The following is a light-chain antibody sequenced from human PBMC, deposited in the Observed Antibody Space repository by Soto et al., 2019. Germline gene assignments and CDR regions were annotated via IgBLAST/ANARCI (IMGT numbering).Light chain of an antibody. CDR3: QQANSYPIT. J-gene: IGKJ5*01. CDR1: QGINSW. Sequence: DIQITQSPSSVSASVGDRVTITCRASQGINSWLAWYQQKPGKAPKLLIYTASNLQTGVPSRFSGSGSGTDFTLVISNLQPEDFATYYCQQANSYPITFGQGTRLEIK. V-gene: IGKV1D-12*01. CDR2: TAS.